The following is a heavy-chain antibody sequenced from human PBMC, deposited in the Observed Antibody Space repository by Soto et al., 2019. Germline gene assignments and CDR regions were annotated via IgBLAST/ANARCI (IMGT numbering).Heavy chain of an antibody. CDR1: GGSISSSSHY. Sequence: PSETLSLTCSVSGGSISSSSHYWAWIRQSPGERLEWIGSMSYSGTMFYIPSLESRVTISVDASKNQFSLKLSSVTAADTAVYYCARSGYSYGPNPLLYWGQGTLVTVSS. V-gene: IGHV4-39*07. CDR3: ARSGYSYGPNPLLY. D-gene: IGHD5-18*01. J-gene: IGHJ4*02. CDR2: MSYSGTM.